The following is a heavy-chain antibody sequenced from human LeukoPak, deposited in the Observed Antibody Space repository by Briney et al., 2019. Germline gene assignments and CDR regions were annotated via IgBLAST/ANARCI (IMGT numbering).Heavy chain of an antibody. Sequence: GASVKVSCKASGYTFTSYYMHWVRQAPGQGLEWMGIINPSGGSTSYAQKFQGRVTMTRDTSTSTVYMELSSLRSEDTAVYYCARVGYDSSGYFLIPFDYWXQGXLVTXSX. J-gene: IGHJ4*02. CDR2: INPSGGST. CDR3: ARVGYDSSGYFLIPFDY. CDR1: GYTFTSYY. V-gene: IGHV1-46*01. D-gene: IGHD3-22*01.